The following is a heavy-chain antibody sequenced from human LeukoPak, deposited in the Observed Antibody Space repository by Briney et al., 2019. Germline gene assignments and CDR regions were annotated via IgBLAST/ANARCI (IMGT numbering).Heavy chain of an antibody. Sequence: GGSLRLSCAASGFTFSSYAMSWVRQAPGKGLEWVSAISGSGGSTYYADSVKGRFTISRDNSKNTLYLQMNSLRAEDTAVYYCAKDPIRDGYNLSFDYWGQGTLVTVSS. V-gene: IGHV3-23*01. CDR1: GFTFSSYA. CDR2: ISGSGGST. D-gene: IGHD5-24*01. CDR3: AKDPIRDGYNLSFDY. J-gene: IGHJ4*02.